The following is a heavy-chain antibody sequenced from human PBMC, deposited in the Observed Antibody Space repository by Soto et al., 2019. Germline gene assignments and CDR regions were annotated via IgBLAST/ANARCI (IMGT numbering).Heavy chain of an antibody. V-gene: IGHV3-30-3*01. Sequence: PGGSLRLSCAASGFTFSSYAMHWVRQAPGKGLEWVAVISYDGSNKYYADSVKGRFTISRDNSKNTLYLQMNSLRAEDTAVYYCARDGDPARYDSSGSYFDYWGQGTLVTVSS. CDR1: GFTFSSYA. CDR3: ARDGDPARYDSSGSYFDY. D-gene: IGHD3-22*01. J-gene: IGHJ4*02. CDR2: ISYDGSNK.